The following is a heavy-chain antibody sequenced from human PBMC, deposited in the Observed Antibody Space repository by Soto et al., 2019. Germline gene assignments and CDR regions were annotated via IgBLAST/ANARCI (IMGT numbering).Heavy chain of an antibody. CDR1: GFTVSSYG. CDR2: IRGSDGST. D-gene: IGHD3-9*01. CDR3: AKDVNYDMLAGYYYY. J-gene: IGHJ4*02. V-gene: IGHV3-23*01. Sequence: GSQRLSCEASGFTVSSYGMTWVRQAPGKGLEWVSTIRGSDGSTYYADSVKGRFTISRDNSKNTLYLQMNSLRAEDTAVYYCAKDVNYDMLAGYYYYWGQGTLVTVSS.